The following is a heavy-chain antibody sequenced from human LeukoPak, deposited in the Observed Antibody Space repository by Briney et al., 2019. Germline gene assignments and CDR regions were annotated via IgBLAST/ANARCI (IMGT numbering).Heavy chain of an antibody. D-gene: IGHD3-22*01. Sequence: GGSLRLSCAASGFTFSSYAMHWVRQAPGKGLEWVAVISYDGSNKYYADSVKGRFTISRDNSKNTLYLQMNSLRAEDTAVYYCAKDFYDSSGHSPLYFDYWGQGTLVTVSS. CDR1: GFTFSSYA. J-gene: IGHJ4*02. V-gene: IGHV3-30-3*01. CDR2: ISYDGSNK. CDR3: AKDFYDSSGHSPLYFDY.